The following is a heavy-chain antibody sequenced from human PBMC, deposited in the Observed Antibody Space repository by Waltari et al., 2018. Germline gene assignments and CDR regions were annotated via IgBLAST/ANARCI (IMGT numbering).Heavy chain of an antibody. J-gene: IGHJ4*02. D-gene: IGHD2-21*02. V-gene: IGHV4-39*07. CDR3: ARGGTVTAFDY. CDR2: IYYSGST. Sequence: QLQLQESGPGLVKPSETLSLTCTVSVGSISSSSYYWGWIRQPPGKGLEWIGSIYYSGSTYYNPSLKSRVTISVDTSKNQFSLKLSSVTAADTAVYYCARGGTVTAFDYWGQGTLVTVSS. CDR1: VGSISSSSYY.